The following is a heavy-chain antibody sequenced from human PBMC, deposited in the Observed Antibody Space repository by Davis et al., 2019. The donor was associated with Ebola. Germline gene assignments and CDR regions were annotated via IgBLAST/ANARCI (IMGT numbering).Heavy chain of an antibody. CDR2: IYYSGGS. Sequence: SETLSLTCTVSGGSITSSSDYWGWIRQPPGKGLEWIANIYYSGGSYYNPSLKSRVTISVDTSKNQFSLKLSSVTAADTAVYYCARGRRSPPYYYYYGMDVWGKGTTVTVSS. V-gene: IGHV4-39*07. CDR3: ARGRRSPPYYYYYGMDV. CDR1: GGSITSSSDY. J-gene: IGHJ6*04.